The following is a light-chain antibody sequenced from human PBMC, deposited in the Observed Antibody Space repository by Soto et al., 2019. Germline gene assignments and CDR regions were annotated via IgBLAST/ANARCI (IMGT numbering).Light chain of an antibody. CDR1: NIGNKR. J-gene: IGLJ1*01. V-gene: IGLV3-21*02. CDR3: QVWDSNSVYV. Sequence: SYELTQPPSVSVAPGQTARITCGGNNIGNKRVHWYQQKPGQAPVLVVYDDIDRTSGIRERFSVSNSGNTATLSISRVEAGDEADYYCQVWDSNSVYVFGTGTKVTVL. CDR2: DDI.